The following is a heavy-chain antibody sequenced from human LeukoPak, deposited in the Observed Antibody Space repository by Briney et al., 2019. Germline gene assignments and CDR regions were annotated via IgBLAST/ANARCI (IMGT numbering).Heavy chain of an antibody. D-gene: IGHD4-17*01. V-gene: IGHV1-69*13. CDR2: IIPIFGTA. CDR1: GGTYSSYA. CDR3: ASGDYGDCARFDY. J-gene: IGHJ4*02. Sequence: ASVKVSCKASGGTYSSYAISWVRQATGQWLELMGGIIPIFGTANYAQMFQGRVTITADESTSTVYMELSSLRSEDTAVYYCASGDYGDCARFDYWGQGTLVTVSS.